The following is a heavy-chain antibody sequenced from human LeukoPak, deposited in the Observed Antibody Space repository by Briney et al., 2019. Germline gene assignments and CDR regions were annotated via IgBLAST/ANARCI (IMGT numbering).Heavy chain of an antibody. CDR2: INAGNGNT. J-gene: IGHJ5*02. Sequence: ASVKVSCKASGYTFTSYAMHWVRQAPGQRLEWMGWINAGNGNTKYSQKFQGRVTITRDTSASTAYMELSSLRSEDTAVYYCARLGDSSGYYNWFDPWGQGTLVTVSS. CDR1: GYTFTSYA. CDR3: ARLGDSSGYYNWFDP. V-gene: IGHV1-3*01. D-gene: IGHD3-22*01.